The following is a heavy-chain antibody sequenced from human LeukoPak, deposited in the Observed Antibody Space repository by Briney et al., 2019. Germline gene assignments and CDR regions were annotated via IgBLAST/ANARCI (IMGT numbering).Heavy chain of an antibody. CDR3: ARHVWLQPFDY. D-gene: IGHD3-9*01. J-gene: IGHJ4*02. CDR2: IYDSGST. Sequence: SETLSLTCTVSGGSISSYYWSWIRQPPGKGLEWIGNIYDSGSTNYNPSLKSQLTISVDTSKNQFSLKLSSVTAADTAVYYCARHVWLQPFDYWGQGTLVTVSS. V-gene: IGHV4-59*08. CDR1: GGSISSYY.